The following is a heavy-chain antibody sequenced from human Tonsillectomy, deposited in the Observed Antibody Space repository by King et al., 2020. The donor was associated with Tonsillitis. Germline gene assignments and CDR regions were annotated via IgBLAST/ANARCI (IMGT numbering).Heavy chain of an antibody. D-gene: IGHD6-19*01. Sequence: VQLVESGGGVVQPGRSLRLSFAAPGFTFSRFGMHWVRPSPGEGLEWGAVIGKYGSVTYFADAGKGRLTPSRDNSENTLSMQMNSLRVEDTAVYYCAKEIKQVAGDWYFDLWCRGTLVIVSS. J-gene: IGHJ2*01. CDR2: IGKYGSVT. V-gene: IGHV3-30*18. CDR1: GFTFSRFG. CDR3: AKEIKQVAGDWYFDL.